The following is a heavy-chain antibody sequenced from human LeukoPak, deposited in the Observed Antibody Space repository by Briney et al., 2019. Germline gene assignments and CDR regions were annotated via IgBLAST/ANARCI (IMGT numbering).Heavy chain of an antibody. J-gene: IGHJ5*02. CDR2: IYHSGST. Sequence: SQTLSLTCAVSGGSISSGGYSWRWLRQPPGKGLEWLGYIYHSGSTYYNPSLKSRVTISVDRSKNQFSLKLSSVTAADTAVYYCARTLNYYGSGSNRLNWFDPWGQGTLVTVSS. CDR1: GGSISSGGYS. D-gene: IGHD3-10*01. V-gene: IGHV4-30-2*01. CDR3: ARTLNYYGSGSNRLNWFDP.